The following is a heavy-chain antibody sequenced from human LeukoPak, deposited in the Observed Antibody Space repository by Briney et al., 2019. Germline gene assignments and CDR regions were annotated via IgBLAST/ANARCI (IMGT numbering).Heavy chain of an antibody. D-gene: IGHD5-18*01. Sequence: ASVKVPCKASGYTFTDYYLHWVRQAPGQGLEWMGWISPHSGGTNYAQKFQGRVTMTRDTSISTAYMELSRLRSDDTAVYYCARDRIRGYSYATPGLWGQGTLVTVST. V-gene: IGHV1-2*02. CDR2: ISPHSGGT. CDR1: GYTFTDYY. J-gene: IGHJ4*02. CDR3: ARDRIRGYSYATPGL.